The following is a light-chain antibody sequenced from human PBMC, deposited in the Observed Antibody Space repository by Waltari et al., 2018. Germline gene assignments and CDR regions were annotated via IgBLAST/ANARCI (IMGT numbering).Light chain of an antibody. CDR1: SLRSYY. CDR3: NSRDSSGNLYVV. Sequence: SSELTQDPAVSVALGQTVRITCQGDSLRSYYASWYQQKPGQAPVLVIYGKTNRPAGSPDRFSGSSSGNTASLTITGAQAEDEADYYCNSRDSSGNLYVVFGGGTKLTVL. CDR2: GKT. V-gene: IGLV3-19*01. J-gene: IGLJ2*01.